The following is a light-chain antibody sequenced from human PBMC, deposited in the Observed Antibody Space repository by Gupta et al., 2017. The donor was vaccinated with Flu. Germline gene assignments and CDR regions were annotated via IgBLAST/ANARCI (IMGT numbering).Light chain of an antibody. CDR3: SSYTSSSTLV. CDR2: EVS. V-gene: IGLV2-14*01. CDR1: SSDVGGYNY. Sequence: QSALTQPASVSGSPGQSITISCTGTSSDVGGYNYVSWYQQHPGKAPKLMIYEVSNRPSGVSNRFSGSKSGNTDSLTISGLQAEDEADYYCSSYTSSSTLVFGGGIKLTVL. J-gene: IGLJ2*01.